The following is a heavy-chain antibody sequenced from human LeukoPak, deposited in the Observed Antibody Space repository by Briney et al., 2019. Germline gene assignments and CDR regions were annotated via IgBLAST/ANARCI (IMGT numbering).Heavy chain of an antibody. D-gene: IGHD3-3*01. V-gene: IGHV3-30-3*01. CDR3: ARDPLRFLEWLSDHFDY. Sequence: PGGSLRLSCAASGFTFSSYAMHWVRQAPGKGLEWVAVISYDGSNKYYADSVKGRFTISRDNSKNMLYLQMNSLRAEDTAVYYCARDPLRFLEWLSDHFDYWGQGTLVTVSS. CDR2: ISYDGSNK. J-gene: IGHJ4*02. CDR1: GFTFSSYA.